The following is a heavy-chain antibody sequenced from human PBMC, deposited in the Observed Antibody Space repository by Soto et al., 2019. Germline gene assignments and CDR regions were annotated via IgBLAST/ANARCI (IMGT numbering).Heavy chain of an antibody. Sequence: SVKVSCKASGGTFSSYAISWVRQAPGQGLEWMGGIIPIFGTANYAQKFQGRVTITADKSTSTAYMELSSLRSEDTAVYYCARSVVVPAAIPIRGYFAYWGQGTLVTVSS. CDR2: IIPIFGTA. J-gene: IGHJ4*02. V-gene: IGHV1-69*06. CDR1: GGTFSSYA. D-gene: IGHD2-2*02. CDR3: ARSVVVPAAIPIRGYFAY.